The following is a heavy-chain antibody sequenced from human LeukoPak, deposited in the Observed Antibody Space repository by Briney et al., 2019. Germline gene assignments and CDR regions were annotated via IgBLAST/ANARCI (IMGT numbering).Heavy chain of an antibody. Sequence: SETLSLTCTVSGCSISSYYWSWIRQPPGKGLEWIGYIYYSGSTNYNPSLKSRVTISVDTSKNQFSLKLSSVTAADTAVYSCARYIWGSYPTFEDYWGQGTLVTVSS. V-gene: IGHV4-59*01. D-gene: IGHD3-16*02. CDR1: GCSISSYY. J-gene: IGHJ4*02. CDR2: IYYSGST. CDR3: ARYIWGSYPTFEDY.